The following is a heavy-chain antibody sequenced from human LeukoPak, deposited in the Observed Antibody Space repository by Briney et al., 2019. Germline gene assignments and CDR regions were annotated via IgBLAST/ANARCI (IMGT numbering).Heavy chain of an antibody. D-gene: IGHD3-10*01. J-gene: IGHJ4*02. CDR3: ARWQEGSGTYYIDH. V-gene: IGHV1-2*02. CDR2: LHPNNGAT. CDR1: GYIFTGYY. Sequence: ASVKVSCKASGYIFTGYYMKWVRQAPGQGLEWMGWLHPNNGATNYAQKFQGRITLTRDPCISTAYMELSSLTSDDTAVYFCARWQEGSGTYYIDHWGQGTLVTVSS.